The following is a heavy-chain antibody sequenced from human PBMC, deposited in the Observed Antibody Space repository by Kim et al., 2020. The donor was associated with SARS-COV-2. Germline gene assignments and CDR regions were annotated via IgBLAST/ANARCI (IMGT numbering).Heavy chain of an antibody. CDR3: ARHVSSSWLFDY. CDR2: VYYIGST. V-gene: IGHV4-59*08. Sequence: SGTLSLTCTVSRGSISNYYWSWIRQPPGKGLEWIGFVYYIGSTNYNPSLKSRVTISVDTSKNQFSLKLRSVTAADTAVYYCARHVSSSWLFDYWGQGILFTVSS. D-gene: IGHD6-13*01. CDR1: RGSISNYY. J-gene: IGHJ4*02.